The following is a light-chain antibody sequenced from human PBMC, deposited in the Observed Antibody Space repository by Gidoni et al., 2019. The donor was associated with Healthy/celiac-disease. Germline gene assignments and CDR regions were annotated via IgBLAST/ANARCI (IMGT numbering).Light chain of an antibody. Sequence: QSVLTPPPSVSGAPRQRVTISCTGSSSNIGAGYDVHWYQQPPGTAPKLLIYGNSNRPSGVPDRFSGSKSGTSASLAITGLQAEDEADYYCQSYDSSLSGSVCGGGTKLTVL. CDR2: GNS. CDR3: QSYDSSLSGSV. V-gene: IGLV1-40*01. J-gene: IGLJ2*01. CDR1: SSNIGAGYD.